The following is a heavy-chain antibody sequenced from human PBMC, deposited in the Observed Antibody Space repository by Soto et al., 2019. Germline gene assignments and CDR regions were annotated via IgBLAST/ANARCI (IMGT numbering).Heavy chain of an antibody. J-gene: IGHJ4*02. Sequence: ASVKVSCKASGYTFTGFHIHWVRQAPGQGLEWMGWINPNGGGRNYAQKFQGWVTMTRDTSISTAYMELSRLKSDDTAVYYCARSCSYDGSGFSQFDSWGQGTLLTVSS. D-gene: IGHD3-22*01. CDR2: INPNGGGR. CDR1: GYTFTGFH. CDR3: ARSCSYDGSGFSQFDS. V-gene: IGHV1-2*04.